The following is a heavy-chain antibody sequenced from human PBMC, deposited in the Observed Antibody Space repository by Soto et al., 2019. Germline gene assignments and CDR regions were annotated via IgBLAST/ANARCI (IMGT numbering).Heavy chain of an antibody. CDR1: GFTFSSYE. V-gene: IGHV3-48*03. CDR2: ISSSGSTI. CDR3: ARKSTYFDY. D-gene: IGHD2-2*01. J-gene: IGHJ4*02. Sequence: LRLSCAASGFTFSSYEMNWVRQAPGKGLEWVSYISSSGSTIYYADSAKGRFTISRDNAKNSLYLQMNSLRAEDTAVYYCARKSTYFDYWGQGTLVTVSS.